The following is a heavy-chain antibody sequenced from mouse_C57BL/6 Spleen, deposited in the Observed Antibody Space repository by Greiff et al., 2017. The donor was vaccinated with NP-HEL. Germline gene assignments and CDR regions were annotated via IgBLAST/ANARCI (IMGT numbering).Heavy chain of an antibody. Sequence: VQLQQPGAELVMPGASVKLSCKASGYTFTSYWMHWVKQRPGQGLEWIGEIDPSDSYTNYNQKFKGKSTLTVDKSSSTAYMQLSSLTSEDSAVYYCAGPIYYGNYQFAYWGQGTLVTVSA. CDR1: GYTFTSYW. D-gene: IGHD2-1*01. V-gene: IGHV1-69*01. CDR3: AGPIYYGNYQFAY. J-gene: IGHJ3*01. CDR2: IDPSDSYT.